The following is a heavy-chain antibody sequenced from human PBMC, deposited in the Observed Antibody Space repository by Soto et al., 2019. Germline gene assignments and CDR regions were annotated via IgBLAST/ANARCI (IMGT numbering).Heavy chain of an antibody. J-gene: IGHJ6*02. CDR3: ARGGFYDSSGARNYYYYGMNV. Sequence: SVKVSCKASGGTFSSYTISWVRQAPGQGLEWMGRIIPILGIANYAQKFQGRVTITADKSTSTAYMELSSLRSEDTAVYYCARGGFYDSSGARNYYYYGMNVWGRGTTVTVSS. D-gene: IGHD3-22*01. V-gene: IGHV1-69*02. CDR1: GGTFSSYT. CDR2: IIPILGIA.